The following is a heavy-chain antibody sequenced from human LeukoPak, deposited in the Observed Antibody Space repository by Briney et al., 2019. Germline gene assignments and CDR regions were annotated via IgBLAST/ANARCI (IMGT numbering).Heavy chain of an antibody. CDR3: AKAVLWFGESYFDY. CDR2: ISGSGGST. D-gene: IGHD3-10*01. Sequence: GGSLRLSCAASGFTFSSYAMSWVRQAPGKGLEWVSAISGSGGSTYYADSVKGRFTISRDNSKNTLYLQMNSLRTEDTAVYYCAKAVLWFGESYFDYWGQGTLVTVSS. J-gene: IGHJ4*02. CDR1: GFTFSSYA. V-gene: IGHV3-23*01.